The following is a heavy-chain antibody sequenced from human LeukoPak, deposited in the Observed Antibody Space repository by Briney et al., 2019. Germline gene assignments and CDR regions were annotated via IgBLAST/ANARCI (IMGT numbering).Heavy chain of an antibody. CDR2: IYPGDSDT. CDR3: ARLSATVTPNYYYYYMDV. J-gene: IGHJ6*03. D-gene: IGHD4-11*01. CDR1: GYSFTSYW. Sequence: GESLKISCKGSGYSFTSYWIGWVRQMPGKGLEWMGIIYPGDSDTRYSPSFQGQVTISADKSISTAYLQWSSLKASDTAMYYCARLSATVTPNYYYYYMDVWGKGTTVTVSS. V-gene: IGHV5-51*01.